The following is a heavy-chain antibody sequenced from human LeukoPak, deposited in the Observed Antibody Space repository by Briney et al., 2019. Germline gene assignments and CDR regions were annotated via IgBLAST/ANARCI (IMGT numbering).Heavy chain of an antibody. CDR1: GGSFSGYY. V-gene: IGHV4-34*01. CDR2: IHQSGSI. Sequence: PSETLSLTCAVYGGSFSGYYWSWIRQPPGKGLQWIGEIHQSGSINYNPSLKSRVIISVDKSKIQFSLKLKSVTAADTAVYYCARAKLGSSGSIDSWGQGTLVTVSS. CDR3: ARAKLGSSGSIDS. D-gene: IGHD3-22*01. J-gene: IGHJ4*02.